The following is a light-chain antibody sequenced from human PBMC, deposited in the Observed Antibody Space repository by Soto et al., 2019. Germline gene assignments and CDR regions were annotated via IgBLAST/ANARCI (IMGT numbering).Light chain of an antibody. CDR2: AAS. J-gene: IGKJ3*01. CDR1: QGIRNF. V-gene: IGKV1-27*01. CDR3: QKYSSVPI. Sequence: DIQMTQSPTSLSASVGDRVTITCRESQGIRNFVAWYQQKPGKAPKLLIYAASTLQSGVPARFSGSGSGTDFTLTSKCLQAEDVATYSCQKYSSVPIFGPGTKVEIK.